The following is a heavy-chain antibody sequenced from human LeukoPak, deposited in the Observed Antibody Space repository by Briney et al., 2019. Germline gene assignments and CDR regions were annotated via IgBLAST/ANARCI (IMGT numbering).Heavy chain of an antibody. CDR3: ARLERQLRRVIHGSDY. Sequence: ASVKVSCKASGYTFTGYYMHWVRQAPGQGLEWMGWINPNSGGTNYAQKFQGRVTMTRDTSISTAYMELSRLRSDDTAVYYCARLERQLRRVIHGSDYWGQGTLVTVSS. J-gene: IGHJ4*02. CDR1: GYTFTGYY. D-gene: IGHD3-10*01. CDR2: INPNSGGT. V-gene: IGHV1-2*02.